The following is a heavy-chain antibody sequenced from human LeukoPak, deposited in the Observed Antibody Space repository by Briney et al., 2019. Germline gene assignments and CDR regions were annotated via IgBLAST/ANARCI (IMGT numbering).Heavy chain of an antibody. J-gene: IGHJ4*02. V-gene: IGHV3-23*01. CDR2: ISKSGGTT. D-gene: IGHD1-1*01. CDR3: AKGWTTFDY. Sequence: GGSLRLSCVASGFTFRSNDVSWVRQAPGKGLEWVSAISKSGGTTYYADSVKGRFTISRDNSKNTLYLQMNSLRAEDTAVYYCAKGWTTFDYWGQGTLVTVSS. CDR1: GFTFRSND.